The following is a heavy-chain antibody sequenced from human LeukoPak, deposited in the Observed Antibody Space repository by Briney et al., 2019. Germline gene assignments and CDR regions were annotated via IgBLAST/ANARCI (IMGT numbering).Heavy chain of an antibody. D-gene: IGHD6-13*01. J-gene: IGHJ4*02. CDR1: GFTFSSYA. Sequence: GGSLTLSCAVSGFTFSSYAMSWVRQPQPTGLEWVSVISGSGGNTYYADSVKGRFTISRDNSNNSLYLQMNSLRAEDTAVYYCARHSRGRWYVFDYWGQGTLVTVSS. CDR3: ARHSRGRWYVFDY. CDR2: ISGSGGNT. V-gene: IGHV3-23*01.